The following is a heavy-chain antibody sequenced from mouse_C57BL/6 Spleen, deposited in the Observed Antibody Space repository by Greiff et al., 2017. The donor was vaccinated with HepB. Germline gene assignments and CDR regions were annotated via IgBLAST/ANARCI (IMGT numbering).Heavy chain of an antibody. V-gene: IGHV7-3*01. CDR2: IRNKANGYTT. J-gene: IGHJ1*03. CDR1: GFTFTDYY. CDR3: ARSFTYDYDGDWYFDV. D-gene: IGHD2-4*01. Sequence: EVKLVESGGGLVQPGGSLSLSCAASGFTFTDYYMSWVRQPPGKALEWLGFIRNKANGYTTEYSASVKGRFTISRDNSQSILYLQMNALRAEDSANYYCARSFTYDYDGDWYFDVWGTGTTVTVSS.